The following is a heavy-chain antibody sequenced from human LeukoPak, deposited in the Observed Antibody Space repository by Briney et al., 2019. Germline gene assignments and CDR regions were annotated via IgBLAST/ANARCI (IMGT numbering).Heavy chain of an antibody. CDR3: AKEIDTLGTNAFDI. Sequence: GGSLRLSCAASGFSFDDYPMHWVRHAPGKGLEWVSLINEDGGKTFYADSVRGRFTISRDNSKNSLYLQINSLRTEDTALYYCAKEIDTLGTNAFDIWGQGTIVTVSS. V-gene: IGHV3-43*02. J-gene: IGHJ3*02. CDR1: GFSFDDYP. D-gene: IGHD2-15*01. CDR2: INEDGGKT.